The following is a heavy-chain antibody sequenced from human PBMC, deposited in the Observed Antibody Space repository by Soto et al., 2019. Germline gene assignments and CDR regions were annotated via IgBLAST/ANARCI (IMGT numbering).Heavy chain of an antibody. CDR1: GGSINYSY. CDR2: ISYTGSA. Sequence: PSLTCTVSGGSINYSYWTWIRQPPGKGLEWIGYISYTGSANYNASLKSRLTISVDTSKNQFSLKLSSVTAADTALYYCARVNYGDYYYGMDVWGQGTTVTVSS. V-gene: IGHV4-59*01. CDR3: ARVNYGDYYYGMDV. D-gene: IGHD4-17*01. J-gene: IGHJ6*02.